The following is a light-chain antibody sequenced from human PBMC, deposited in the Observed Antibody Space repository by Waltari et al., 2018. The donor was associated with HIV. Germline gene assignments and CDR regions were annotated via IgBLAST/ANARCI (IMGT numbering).Light chain of an antibody. V-gene: IGKV3-15*01. CDR2: GAS. J-gene: IGKJ3*01. Sequence: VMTQSPATLSVSRGERAILSCGASRSVRSHLAWYQQRPGQSPRLLIYGASTRATGVPARFTGSGSGTDFTLTITSLQSEDFAVYYCQAFGGTFGPGTRV. CDR1: RSVRSH. CDR3: QAFGGT.